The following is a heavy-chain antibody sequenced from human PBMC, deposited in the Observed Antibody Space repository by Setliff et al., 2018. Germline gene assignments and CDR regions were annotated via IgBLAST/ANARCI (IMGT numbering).Heavy chain of an antibody. Sequence: SVKVSCKTSGGTFSSFAVSWVRQAPGQRPEWMGRLIPFFGTTIYAQRFQGRVTITADESTTTVFMELNSLRSEDTAIYYCARELRSPFWHFDLWGQGSLVTVSS. CDR1: GGTFSSFA. V-gene: IGHV1-69*13. CDR3: ARELRSPFWHFDL. J-gene: IGHJ4*02. CDR2: LIPFFGTT.